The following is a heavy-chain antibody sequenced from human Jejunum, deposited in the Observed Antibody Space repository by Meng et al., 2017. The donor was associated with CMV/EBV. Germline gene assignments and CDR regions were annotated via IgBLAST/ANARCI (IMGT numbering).Heavy chain of an antibody. J-gene: IGHJ4*02. CDR3: AKGRGGWHFDY. CDR1: GFTVGSNA. V-gene: IGHV3-23*01. Sequence: CAAFGFTVGSNAMTWVRQAPGKGLEWVSALSGDGTSTHYADSVKGRFTISRDNSKNTLFLQMNSLRVEDTAEYYCAKGRGGWHFDYWGQGTLVTVSS. CDR2: LSGDGTST.